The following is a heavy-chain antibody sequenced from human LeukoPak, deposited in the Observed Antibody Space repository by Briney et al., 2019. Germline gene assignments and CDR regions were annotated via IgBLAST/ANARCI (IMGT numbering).Heavy chain of an antibody. CDR2: IRYDGSNK. V-gene: IGHV3-30*02. Sequence: PGGSLRLSCAASGFTFSSYGMHWVRQAPGKGLEWVAFIRYDGSNKYYADSVKGRFTISRDNSKNTLYLQMNSLRAEDTAVYYCARDRRSYSGSYGTWGQGTLVTVSS. CDR3: ARDRRSYSGSYGT. CDR1: GFTFSSYG. D-gene: IGHD1-26*01. J-gene: IGHJ4*02.